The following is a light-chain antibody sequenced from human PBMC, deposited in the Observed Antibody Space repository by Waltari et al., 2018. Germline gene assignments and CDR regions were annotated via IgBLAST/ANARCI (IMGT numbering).Light chain of an antibody. J-gene: IGLJ3*02. Sequence: QSVLTQPPSASGTPGQRVTISCSGSRSNIGSNYVYWYQQVPGTAPKLLISRNNQRPSGGPDRFSGSKSGTSASLAISGLRSEDEVDYYCAAWDDSLSGRVFGGGTKVTVL. CDR3: AAWDDSLSGRV. V-gene: IGLV1-47*01. CDR2: RNN. CDR1: RSNIGSNY.